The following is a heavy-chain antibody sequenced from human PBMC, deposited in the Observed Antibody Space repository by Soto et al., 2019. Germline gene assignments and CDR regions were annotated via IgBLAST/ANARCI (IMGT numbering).Heavy chain of an antibody. CDR3: ARGSSSWYGEVGSNYLYYFDY. Sequence: QVQLVQSGAEVKKPGASVKVSCKASGYTFTSYGISWVRQAPGQGLEWMGWISAYNGNTNYAQKLQGRVTMTTDTSTSTAYMELRSLRSDDTAVCYCARGSSSWYGEVGSNYLYYFDYWGQGTLVTVSS. J-gene: IGHJ4*02. CDR2: ISAYNGNT. D-gene: IGHD6-13*01. V-gene: IGHV1-18*04. CDR1: GYTFTSYG.